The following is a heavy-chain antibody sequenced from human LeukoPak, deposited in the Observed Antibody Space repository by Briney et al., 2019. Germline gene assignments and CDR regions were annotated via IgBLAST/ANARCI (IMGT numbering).Heavy chain of an antibody. D-gene: IGHD3-16*02. Sequence: GGSLRLSCAASGFTFSSYEMNWVRQAPGKGLEWISYISASGTITHYADSVEGRFTISRDNAKNSLYLQMNSLRAEDTAVYYCARDLLGYNYYYMDVWGKGTTVTVSS. J-gene: IGHJ6*03. CDR1: GFTFSSYE. V-gene: IGHV3-48*03. CDR3: ARDLLGYNYYYMDV. CDR2: ISASGTIT.